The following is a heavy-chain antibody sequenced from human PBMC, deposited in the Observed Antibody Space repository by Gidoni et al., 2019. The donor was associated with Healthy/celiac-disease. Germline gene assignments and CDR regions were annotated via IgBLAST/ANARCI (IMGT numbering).Heavy chain of an antibody. V-gene: IGHV3-23*04. D-gene: IGHD4-4*01. Sequence: EVQLVESGGGLVQPGGSLRLSCAASGFTFSSDAMSLVRQAPGKGLEWVSAISGSGGSTYYADSVKGRFTISRDNSKNTLYLQMNSLRAEDTAVYYCAKDDVQSESYFDYWGQGTLVTVSS. CDR3: AKDDVQSESYFDY. CDR1: GFTFSSDA. CDR2: ISGSGGST. J-gene: IGHJ4*02.